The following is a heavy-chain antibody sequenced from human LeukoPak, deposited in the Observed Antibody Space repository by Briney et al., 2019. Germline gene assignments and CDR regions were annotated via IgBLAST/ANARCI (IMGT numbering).Heavy chain of an antibody. V-gene: IGHV4-59*10. Sequence: SETLSLTCAVYGGSFSSYYWSWIRQPAGKGLEWIGRIYTSGSTNYNPSLKSRVTISVDTSKNQFSLKLSSVTAADTAVYYCARVREYSYGYEIVFDYWGQGTLVTVSS. CDR1: GGSFSSYY. CDR3: ARVREYSYGYEIVFDY. D-gene: IGHD5-18*01. J-gene: IGHJ4*02. CDR2: IYTSGST.